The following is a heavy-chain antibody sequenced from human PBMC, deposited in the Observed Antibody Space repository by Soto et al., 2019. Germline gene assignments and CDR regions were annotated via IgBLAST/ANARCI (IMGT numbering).Heavy chain of an antibody. CDR1: GGNFNTYP. J-gene: IGHJ3*02. CDR3: ARDSRLWGSTGWKRENLFDI. Sequence: QVQLEQSGAEVKRPGSSVKVSCKTSGGNFNTYPISWVRQAPGHRLEWMGKIIPIFGTQDYAQKFQGRVTINEEEATTTVYMELRSLKSDDSAVYYCARDSRLWGSTGWKRENLFDIWGQGTMVTVSS. V-gene: IGHV1-69*18. D-gene: IGHD3-16*01. CDR2: IIPIFGTQ.